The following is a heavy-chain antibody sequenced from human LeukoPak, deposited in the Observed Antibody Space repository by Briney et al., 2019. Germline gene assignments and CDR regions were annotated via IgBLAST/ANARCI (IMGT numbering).Heavy chain of an antibody. Sequence: GGSLRLSCAASGFTFSSYSMNWVHQAPGKGLEWVSYISSSSSTIYYADSVKGRFTISRDNAKNSLYLQMNSLRAEDTAVYYCARNLHWWGQGTLVTVSS. CDR3: ARNLHW. V-gene: IGHV3-48*01. J-gene: IGHJ4*02. CDR2: ISSSSSTI. CDR1: GFTFSSYS.